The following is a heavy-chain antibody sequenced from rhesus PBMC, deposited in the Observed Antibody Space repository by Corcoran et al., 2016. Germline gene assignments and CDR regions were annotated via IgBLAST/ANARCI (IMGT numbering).Heavy chain of an antibody. CDR3: TKPYSSWSFGLDS. D-gene: IGHD6-13*01. J-gene: IGHJ6*01. V-gene: IGHV3-20*01. CDR2: KRNKTKSYKT. Sequence: EVQLVESGGGLVQPGWSLRLSCAASGFNFSNYYIPWVRQAHGQGLDGVGKKRNKTKSYKTEDGAAVKGIVTTSRNESKNTLYLQMSSLKTEETSVYYCTKPYSSWSFGLDSWGQGVVVTVSS. CDR1: GFNFSNYY.